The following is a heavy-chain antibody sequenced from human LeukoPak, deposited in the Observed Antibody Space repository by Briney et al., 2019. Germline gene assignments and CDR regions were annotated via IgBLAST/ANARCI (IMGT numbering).Heavy chain of an antibody. CDR3: AREVGGTFSYFDS. CDR2: IYTSGNS. J-gene: IGHJ4*02. Sequence: SETLSLTCTVSGGSISSYYWSWIRQPAGKGLEWIGRIYTSGNSDYNPSLKSRLTMSVDTSKNQFSLKLSSVTAADTAVYYCAREVGGTFSYFDSWGQGTLVTVSS. D-gene: IGHD1-26*01. CDR1: GGSISSYY. V-gene: IGHV4-4*07.